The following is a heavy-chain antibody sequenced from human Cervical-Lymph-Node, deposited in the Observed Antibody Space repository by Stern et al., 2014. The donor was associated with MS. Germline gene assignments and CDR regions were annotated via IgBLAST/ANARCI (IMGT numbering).Heavy chain of an antibody. CDR3: ATMSAAGFSY. J-gene: IGHJ4*02. D-gene: IGHD6-13*01. V-gene: IGHV3-73*01. Sequence: EVHLVESGGGLVQPGGSLTLSCAASGFTFSGTAMHWVRQASGKGLEWIGRIRNKANNYATVYVASLEGRFTISRDDSENTAYLQMSSLKTEDTAVYYCATMSAAGFSYWGQGTLVTVSS. CDR1: GFTFSGTA. CDR2: IRNKANNYAT.